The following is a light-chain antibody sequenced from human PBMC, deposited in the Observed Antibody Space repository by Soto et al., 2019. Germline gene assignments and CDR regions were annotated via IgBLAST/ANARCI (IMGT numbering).Light chain of an antibody. CDR3: QQLNNYPRT. J-gene: IGKJ1*01. CDR1: QDITKY. CDR2: DAS. Sequence: DIQVTQSPSTLSASVGDRVTISCQASQDITKYLNWYQQRPGKAPKLLIYDASNLETGVPSRFSGSGSGTEFTLTVSSLQPEDFATYYCQQLNNYPRTFGQGTKVDIK. V-gene: IGKV1-33*01.